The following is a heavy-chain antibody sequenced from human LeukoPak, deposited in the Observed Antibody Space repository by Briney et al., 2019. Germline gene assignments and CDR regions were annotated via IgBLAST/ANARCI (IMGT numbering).Heavy chain of an antibody. CDR3: ARGRWDLDY. CDR2: IYTSGST. J-gene: IGHJ4*02. D-gene: IGHD5-24*01. V-gene: IGHV4-61*02. CDR1: GGSISSGSYY. Sequence: SQTLSLTCTVSGGSISSGSYYWSWIRQPAGKGLEWIGRIYTSGSTNYNPSLKSRVTISVDTSKNQFSLKLSSVTAADTAVYYCARGRWDLDYWGQGTLVTVSS.